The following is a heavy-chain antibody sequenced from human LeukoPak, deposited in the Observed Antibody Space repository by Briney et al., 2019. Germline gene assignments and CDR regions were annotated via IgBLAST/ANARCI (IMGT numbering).Heavy chain of an antibody. Sequence: GGSLRLSCAASGFTFSSYAMSWVRQAPGKGLEWVSAISGSGGSTYYADSVKGRFTISRDNSKNTLYLQMNSLRAEDTAVYYCAKHSGGYYDSSGYSQHWGQGTLVTVSS. D-gene: IGHD3-22*01. V-gene: IGHV3-23*01. CDR3: AKHSGGYYDSSGYSQH. J-gene: IGHJ1*01. CDR2: ISGSGGST. CDR1: GFTFSSYA.